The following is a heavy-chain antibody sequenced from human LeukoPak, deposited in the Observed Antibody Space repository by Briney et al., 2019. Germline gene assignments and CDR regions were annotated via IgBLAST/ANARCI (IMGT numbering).Heavy chain of an antibody. CDR3: ARKGLLGSGKPWFDP. CDR2: MNPNSGNT. J-gene: IGHJ5*02. CDR1: GYTFTSYD. V-gene: IGHV1-8*01. D-gene: IGHD2-15*01. Sequence: GASVRVSFKASGYTFTSYDINWVRQASGQGLEWMGWMNPNSGNTASGQKFRGRVTMTTNTSISTAYMELTGLRSEDTAMYFCARKGLLGSGKPWFDPWGQGTLVTVSS.